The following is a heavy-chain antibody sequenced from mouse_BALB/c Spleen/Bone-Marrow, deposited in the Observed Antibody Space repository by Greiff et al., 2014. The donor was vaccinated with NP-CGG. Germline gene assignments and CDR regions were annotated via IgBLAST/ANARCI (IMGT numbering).Heavy chain of an antibody. D-gene: IGHD1-1*01. Sequence: VKLVESGPGLVAPSQSLSITCTVSGFSLTDYGVSWIRQPPGKGLEWLGVIWGGGITHYNSTLKSRLSISKDSSKSQVFLKMNSLQTDDTAMYYCAKHDTTVVVDYWGQGTTLAVSS. V-gene: IGHV2-6-5*01. J-gene: IGHJ2*01. CDR1: GFSLTDYG. CDR3: AKHDTTVVVDY. CDR2: IWGGGIT.